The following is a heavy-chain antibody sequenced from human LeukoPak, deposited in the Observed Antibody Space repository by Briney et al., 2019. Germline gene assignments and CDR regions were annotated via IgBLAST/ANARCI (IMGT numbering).Heavy chain of an antibody. CDR3: ARGGLLEWLLYFDY. CDR1: GFTFSSYW. D-gene: IGHD3-3*01. Sequence: GGSLRLSCAASGFTFSSYWMHWVRQAPGKGLVWVSRINSDGSSTSYADSVKGRFTISRDNAENTLYLQMNSLRAEDTAVYYCARGGLLEWLLYFDYWGQGTLVTVSS. CDR2: INSDGSST. V-gene: IGHV3-74*01. J-gene: IGHJ4*02.